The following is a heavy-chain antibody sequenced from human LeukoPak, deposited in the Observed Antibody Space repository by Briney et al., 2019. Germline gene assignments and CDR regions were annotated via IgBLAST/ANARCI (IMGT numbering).Heavy chain of an antibody. V-gene: IGHV1-24*01. D-gene: IGHD3-22*01. J-gene: IGHJ3*02. Sequence: GASVKVSCKVSGYTLTELSMHWVRQAPGKGLEWMGGFDPEDGETIYAQKFQGRVTMTEDTSTDTAYMELSSPRSEDTAVYYCATDLYDSSGYGAFDIWGQGTMVTVSS. CDR2: FDPEDGET. CDR1: GYTLTELS. CDR3: ATDLYDSSGYGAFDI.